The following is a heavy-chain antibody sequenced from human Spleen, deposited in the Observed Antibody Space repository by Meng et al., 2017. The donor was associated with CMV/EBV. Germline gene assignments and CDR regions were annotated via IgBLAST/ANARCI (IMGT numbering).Heavy chain of an antibody. CDR1: GYTFTSYY. CDR2: INPSGGST. Sequence: SGYTFTSYYRHWVRQAPGQGLEWMGIINPSGGSTSYAQKFQGRVTMTRDTSTSTVYMELSSLRSEDTAVYYCARASYYGTGSYYHFEYWGQGTLVTVSS. CDR3: ARASYYGTGSYYHFEY. V-gene: IGHV1-46*01. J-gene: IGHJ4*02. D-gene: IGHD3-10*01.